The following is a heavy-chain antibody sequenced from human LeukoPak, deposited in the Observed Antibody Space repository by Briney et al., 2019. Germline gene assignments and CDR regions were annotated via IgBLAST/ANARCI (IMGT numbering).Heavy chain of an antibody. D-gene: IGHD3-10*01. CDR3: AGDYNSGSYRFDF. CDR1: GGSISDHN. Sequence: PSETLSLTCIVSGGSISDHNWSWIRQPPGKGLEWIGYIYPRGTTTYNPSLKARVTMSLDTSKNQFSLKMRSVTAADTAVYYCAGDYNSGSYRFDFWGQGTLVTVSS. J-gene: IGHJ4*02. V-gene: IGHV4-4*09. CDR2: IYPRGTT.